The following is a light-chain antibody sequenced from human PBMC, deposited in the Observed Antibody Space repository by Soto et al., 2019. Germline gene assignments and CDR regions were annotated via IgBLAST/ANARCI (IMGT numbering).Light chain of an antibody. CDR2: GAS. Sequence: ETVLTQSPGTLSLSLGERVTLSCRASQSVCSRCFAWYQQKPGQSPRLLIYGASSRATGIPDRFSGSGSGTDFTLTISRLEPEDFAVYYCQQYGSSLLFTFGPGTKVDIK. CDR3: QQYGSSLLFT. J-gene: IGKJ3*01. V-gene: IGKV3-20*01. CDR1: QSVCSRC.